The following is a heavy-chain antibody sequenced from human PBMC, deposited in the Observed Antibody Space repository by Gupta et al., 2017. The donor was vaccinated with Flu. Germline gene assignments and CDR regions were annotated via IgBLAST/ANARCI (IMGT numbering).Heavy chain of an antibody. J-gene: IGHJ4*02. D-gene: IGHD4-17*01. CDR2: INPDGSST. V-gene: IGHV3-74*03. CDR3: ATVTSGC. Sequence: GSLRPSCAASGFTFSSSYLQWVRQAPGKGLVWVSRINPDGSSTTYAESVKGRFTISRDNAKNTLYLQMNSLGDDDTAVYYCATVTSGCWGQGTLVTVAS. CDR1: GFTFSSSY.